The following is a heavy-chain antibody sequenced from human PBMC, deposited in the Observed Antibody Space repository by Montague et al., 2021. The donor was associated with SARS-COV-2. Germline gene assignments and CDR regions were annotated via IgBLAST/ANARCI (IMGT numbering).Heavy chain of an antibody. D-gene: IGHD3-22*01. J-gene: IGHJ4*02. V-gene: IGHV3-7*05. Sequence: SLRLSCAASGFTFSAFWMTWVRQAPGKGLEWVANIKQDGSQKYYLESVKGRFTISRDNAQNSLHLQTNSLRLEDTAVYYCATELPGYYDDSGYYSAFDHWGQGTLVSVSS. CDR1: GFTFSAFW. CDR3: ATELPGYYDDSGYYSAFDH. CDR2: IKQDGSQK.